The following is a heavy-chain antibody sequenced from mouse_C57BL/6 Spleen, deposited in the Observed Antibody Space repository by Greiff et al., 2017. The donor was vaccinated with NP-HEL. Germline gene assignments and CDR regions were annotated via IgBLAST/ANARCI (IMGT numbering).Heavy chain of an antibody. CDR1: GYTFTSYW. CDR3: ARDGYGEAMDY. V-gene: IGHV1-64*01. CDR2: IYPNSGST. J-gene: IGHJ4*01. Sequence: QVQLQQPGAELVKPGASVKLSCKASGYTFTSYWMHWVKQRPGQGLEWIGMIYPNSGSTNYNEKFKSKATLTVDKSSSTAYMQLSSLTSEDSAVYYCARDGYGEAMDYWGQGTSVTVSS. D-gene: IGHD2-2*01.